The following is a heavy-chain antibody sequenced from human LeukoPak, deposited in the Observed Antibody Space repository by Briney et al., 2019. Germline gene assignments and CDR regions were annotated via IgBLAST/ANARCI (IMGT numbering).Heavy chain of an antibody. J-gene: IGHJ3*02. CDR3: ARPDYYDSSGYQLGDAFDI. V-gene: IGHV5-51*01. CDR1: GYSFTSYW. D-gene: IGHD3-22*01. Sequence: GESLKISCKGSGYSFTSYWIGWVRQMPGKGLEWMGIIYPGDSDTRYSPSFQGQVTISADESISTAYLQWSSLKASDTAMYYCARPDYYDSSGYQLGDAFDIWGQGTMVTVSS. CDR2: IYPGDSDT.